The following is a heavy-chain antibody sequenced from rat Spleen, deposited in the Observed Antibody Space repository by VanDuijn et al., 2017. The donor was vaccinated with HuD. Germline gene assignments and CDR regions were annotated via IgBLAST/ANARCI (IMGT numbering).Heavy chain of an antibody. D-gene: IGHD4-3*01. V-gene: IGHV5-7*01. CDR1: GFTFSDYY. CDR2: INYDGTNT. CDR3: TRHFGLYYFDY. J-gene: IGHJ2*01. Sequence: EVQLVESDGGLVQPGRSLKLSCAASGFTFSDYYMAWVRQAPTKGLEWVATINYDGTNTYYRDSVKGRFTISRDIVENTLYLQMSSLRSEDTATYYCTRHFGLYYFDYWGQGVMVTVSS.